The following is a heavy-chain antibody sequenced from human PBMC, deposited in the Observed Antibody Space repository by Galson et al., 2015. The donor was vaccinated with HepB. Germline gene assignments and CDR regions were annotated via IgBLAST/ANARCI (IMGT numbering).Heavy chain of an antibody. J-gene: IGHJ5*02. CDR1: GFTFSSFS. D-gene: IGHD2-15*01. Sequence: SLRLSCAVSGFTFSSFSMSWVRQAPGRGLQWVSLISASGGSKFYADSVKGRFTISRDNSKNTLYLQMNSLRAEDTAVYYCARQEGYCSGGSCYGGIDPWGQGTLVTVSS. V-gene: IGHV3-23*01. CDR3: ARQEGYCSGGSCYGGIDP. CDR2: ISASGGSK.